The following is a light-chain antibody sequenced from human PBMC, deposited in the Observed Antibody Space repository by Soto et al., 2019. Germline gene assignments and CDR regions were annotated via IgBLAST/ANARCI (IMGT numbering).Light chain of an antibody. CDR3: AAWDDSLNGFYV. Sequence: QSVLTQPPSASGTPGQRVTISCSGSSSNIGSNTVNWYQQLPGTAPKLLIYSNNQRPSGVPDRFSGSKSGTSASLAISGLQSEDEADYYCAAWDDSLNGFYVFGTGTQLTDL. CDR2: SNN. J-gene: IGLJ1*01. V-gene: IGLV1-44*01. CDR1: SSNIGSNT.